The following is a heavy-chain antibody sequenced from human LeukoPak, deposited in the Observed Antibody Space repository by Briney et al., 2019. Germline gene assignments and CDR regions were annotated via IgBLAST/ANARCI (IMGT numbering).Heavy chain of an antibody. D-gene: IGHD2-2*01. CDR1: GYTFTSYD. J-gene: IGHJ6*02. CDR3: ARGPKDIVVVPAALRGYHYYGMDV. Sequence: ASVKVSCKASGYTFTSYDINWVRQATGQGLEWMGWMNPNSGNTGYAQKFQGRVTMTRNTSISTAYMELSSLRSEDTAVYYCARGPKDIVVVPAALRGYHYYGMDVWGQGTTVTVSS. CDR2: MNPNSGNT. V-gene: IGHV1-8*01.